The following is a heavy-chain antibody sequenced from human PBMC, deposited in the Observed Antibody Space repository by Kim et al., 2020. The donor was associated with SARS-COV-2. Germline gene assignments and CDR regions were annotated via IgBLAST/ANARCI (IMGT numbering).Heavy chain of an antibody. Sequence: ASVKVSCKASGYTFTSYYMHWVRQAPGQGLEWMGIINPSGGSTSYAQKFQGRVTMTRDTSTSTVYIELSSLRSEDTAVYYCARDIVGATTGDDAFDIWGQGTMVTVSS. J-gene: IGHJ3*02. CDR1: GYTFTSYY. CDR3: ARDIVGATTGDDAFDI. V-gene: IGHV1-46*01. CDR2: INPSGGST. D-gene: IGHD1-26*01.